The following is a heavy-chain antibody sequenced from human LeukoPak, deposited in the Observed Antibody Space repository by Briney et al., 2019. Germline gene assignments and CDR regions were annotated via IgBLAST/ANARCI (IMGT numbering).Heavy chain of an antibody. J-gene: IGHJ4*02. CDR3: ARGEGYYDSSGYYSIFDY. Sequence: GGSLRLSCAASGFTFSSYSMNWVRQAPGKGLEWISYITTSGGAKNYADSVKGRFTISRDNAKNSLYLQMNSLRDEDTAVYYCARGEGYYDSSGYYSIFDYWGQGTLVTVSS. CDR1: GFTFSSYS. D-gene: IGHD3-22*01. V-gene: IGHV3-48*02. CDR2: ITTSGGAK.